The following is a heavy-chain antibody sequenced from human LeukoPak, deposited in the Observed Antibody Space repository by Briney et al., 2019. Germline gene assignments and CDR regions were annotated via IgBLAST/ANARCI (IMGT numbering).Heavy chain of an antibody. J-gene: IGHJ5*02. Sequence: SETLSLTCTVSGDSVNSSNFFWGWIRQPPGKGLEWIGSFHYSGSNFYNPSLKSRLTISVDTSRNHFSLKLTSVTAADTAVYYCARHEYQVFPPANWFDPWGQGTLATVSS. CDR2: FHYSGSN. CDR1: GDSVNSSNFF. V-gene: IGHV4-39*02. D-gene: IGHD6-6*01. CDR3: ARHEYQVFPPANWFDP.